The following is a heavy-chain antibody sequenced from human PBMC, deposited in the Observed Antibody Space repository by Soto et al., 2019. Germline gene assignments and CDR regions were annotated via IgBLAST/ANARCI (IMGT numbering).Heavy chain of an antibody. D-gene: IGHD1-26*01. CDR3: ARHGITGSYYDAFDI. CDR1: CASLCRSSRH. Sequence: SETRSLNCTVPCASLCRSSRHCGWIRQPPGKGLEWIASIKYSGTTFYNPSLKSRVTLSVDTSKNQFALKLSSVTAAETAVYYCARHGITGSYYDAFDIWGQGTMVT. CDR2: IKYSGTT. J-gene: IGHJ3*02. V-gene: IGHV4-39*01.